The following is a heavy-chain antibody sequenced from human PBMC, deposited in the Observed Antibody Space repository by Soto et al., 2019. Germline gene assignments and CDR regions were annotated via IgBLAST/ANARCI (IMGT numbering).Heavy chain of an antibody. CDR3: GRKSQGSVTVTGNWYFDL. CDR2: ISGGGDTT. J-gene: IGHJ2*01. V-gene: IGHV3-23*01. Sequence: EVQLLDSGGGLLQPGGSLSLSCAASGFTFGGYAMNWVRQPPGTGLEWVSGISGGGDTTFYTDSVKGRFTISRDNSGNTLYLQMNSLRAEDTAVYFCGRKSQGSVTVTGNWYFDLWGRGTLVTVSS. CDR1: GFTFGGYA. D-gene: IGHD4-17*01.